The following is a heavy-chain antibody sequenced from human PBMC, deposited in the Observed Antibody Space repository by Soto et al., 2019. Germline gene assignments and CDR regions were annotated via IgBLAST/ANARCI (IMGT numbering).Heavy chain of an antibody. D-gene: IGHD6-13*01. CDR3: AKTTYRRSWYF. CDR1: GFTFSNYA. CDR2: ISESGYDT. Sequence: EVQLLESGGDLVQPGGSLRLSCAGSGFTFSNYAMTWVRQAPGKGLEWVASISESGYDTYYGDSVKGRFTISRDNSKNTLYLQMNGLRAEDTALYYCAKTTYRRSWYFWGQGTLVNVSS. J-gene: IGHJ4*02. V-gene: IGHV3-23*01.